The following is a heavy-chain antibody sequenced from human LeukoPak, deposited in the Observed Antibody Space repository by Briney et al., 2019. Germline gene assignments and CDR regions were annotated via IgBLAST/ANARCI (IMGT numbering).Heavy chain of an antibody. CDR2: IGGGGDA. CDR3: SRGPGGGPDDY. Sequence: GGSLRLSCAGSGFTFSTFAMRWVRQAPGKGLDWVSSIGGGGDAHYADSAKGRFTISRDNAQNTLSLQMNNLRSEDTAIYYCSRGPGGGPDDYWGQGILVTVSS. D-gene: IGHD4-23*01. V-gene: IGHV3-23*01. CDR1: GFTFSTFA. J-gene: IGHJ4*02.